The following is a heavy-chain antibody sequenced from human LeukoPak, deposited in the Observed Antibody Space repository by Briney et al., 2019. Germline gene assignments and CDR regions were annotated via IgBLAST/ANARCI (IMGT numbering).Heavy chain of an antibody. CDR3: ARELFGSGSCPDY. J-gene: IGHJ4*02. CDR2: IIPIFGIA. CDR1: GGTFSSYA. V-gene: IGHV1-69*04. D-gene: IGHD3-10*01. Sequence: GASVKVSCKASGGTFSSYAISWVRQAPGQGLEWMGRIIPIFGIANYAQKFQGRVTITADKSTSTAYMELSSLRAEDTAVYYCARELFGSGSCPDYWGQGTLVTVSS.